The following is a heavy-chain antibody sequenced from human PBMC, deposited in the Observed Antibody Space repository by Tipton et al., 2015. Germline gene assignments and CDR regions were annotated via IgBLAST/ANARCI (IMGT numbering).Heavy chain of an antibody. CDR3: ARGRGWRVFDY. CDR2: IYHSGST. J-gene: IGHJ4*02. Sequence: RCSWCSWVRRPPGKGLEWIGEIYHSGSTNYNPSLKSRVTISVDTSKSQFFLKLTSVIAADTAVYFCARGRGWRVFDYWGQGTLVTVSS. CDR1: RCSW. V-gene: IGHV4-4*01. D-gene: IGHD3-10*01.